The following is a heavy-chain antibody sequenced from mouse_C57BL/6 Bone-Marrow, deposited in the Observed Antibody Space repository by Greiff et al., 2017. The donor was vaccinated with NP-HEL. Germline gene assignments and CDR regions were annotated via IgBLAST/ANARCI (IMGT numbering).Heavy chain of an antibody. Sequence: QVQLKESGAELARPGASVKMSCKASGYTFTSYTMHWVKQRPGQGLEWIGYINPSSGYTKYNQKFKDKATLTADKSSSTAYMQLSSLTSEDSAVYYCATYSNLDYWGQGTTLTVSS. V-gene: IGHV1-4*01. CDR1: GYTFTSYT. D-gene: IGHD2-5*01. J-gene: IGHJ2*01. CDR2: INPSSGYT. CDR3: ATYSNLDY.